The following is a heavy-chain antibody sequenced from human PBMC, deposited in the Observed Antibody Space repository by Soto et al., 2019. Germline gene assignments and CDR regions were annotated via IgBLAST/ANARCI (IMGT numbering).Heavy chain of an antibody. CDR2: MYYSGNT. D-gene: IGHD3-22*01. CDR3: ARQGYDSRGPCDFGY. V-gene: IGHV4-39*01. CDR1: GGSIGSSGYS. Sequence: QLQLQESGPGLVKPSETLSLICTVSGGSIGSSGYSWVWIRQPPGKGLEWIGNMYYSGNTYYNPSLKSRVTISGDTSKNQFSLKLSSVTAADTAVYYCARQGYDSRGPCDFGYWGQGTLVTVSS. J-gene: IGHJ4*02.